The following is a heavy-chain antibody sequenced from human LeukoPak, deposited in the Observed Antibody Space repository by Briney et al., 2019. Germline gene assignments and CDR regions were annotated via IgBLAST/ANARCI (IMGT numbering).Heavy chain of an antibody. CDR1: GYTFTGYY. Sequence: ASVKVSCKASGYTFTGYYMHWVRQAPGQGLEWMGWINRNSGGTNYAQKFQCRVTMTRDTSISTAYMELSRLRSDDTAVYYCARSYDFWSGQLPDYWGQGTLVTVSS. CDR2: INRNSGGT. D-gene: IGHD3-3*01. V-gene: IGHV1-2*02. CDR3: ARSYDFWSGQLPDY. J-gene: IGHJ4*02.